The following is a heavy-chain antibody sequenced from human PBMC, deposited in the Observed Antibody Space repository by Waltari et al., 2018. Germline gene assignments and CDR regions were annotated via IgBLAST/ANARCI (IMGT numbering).Heavy chain of an antibody. J-gene: IGHJ4*02. CDR3: ARDKSISGTTWGFDL. CDR1: GLTFSNYW. V-gene: IGHV3-7*03. D-gene: IGHD1-20*01. Sequence: EVQLVESGGDLVQPGGSLRLSCVASGLTFSNYWMSWVRQAPGKGLEWVADIKGEGSKRDYVDSVKGRFTISRDNTKNSLYLEMNSLRVEDTAVYYCARDKSISGTTWGFDLWGQGTLVTISS. CDR2: IKGEGSKR.